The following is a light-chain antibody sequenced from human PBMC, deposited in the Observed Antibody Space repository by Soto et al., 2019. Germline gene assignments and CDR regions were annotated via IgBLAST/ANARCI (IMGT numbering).Light chain of an antibody. CDR2: DAS. V-gene: IGKV3-20*01. CDR1: QTVRNNY. Sequence: EFVLTQSPGTLSLSPGEIATLSCRASQTVRNNYLAWYQQKPGQAPRLRIYDASSRATGIPDRFSGGGSGTDFTLTISRLEPEDFAVYYCQQFSSYPLTFGGGTKVEIK. J-gene: IGKJ4*01. CDR3: QQFSSYPLT.